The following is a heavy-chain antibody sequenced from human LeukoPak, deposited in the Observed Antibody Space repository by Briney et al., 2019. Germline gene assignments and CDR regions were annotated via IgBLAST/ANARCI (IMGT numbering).Heavy chain of an antibody. D-gene: IGHD2-2*01. CDR2: IYTSGST. Sequence: SETLSLTCTVSGGSISSYYWSWIRQPAGKGLEWIGRIYTSGSTNYNPSLKSRVTMSVDTSKNQFSLRLSSVTAADTAVYYCAREGYCSSTSCSNYYYYYMDVWGKGTTVTVSS. CDR3: AREGYCSSTSCSNYYYYYMDV. CDR1: GGSISSYY. V-gene: IGHV4-4*07. J-gene: IGHJ6*03.